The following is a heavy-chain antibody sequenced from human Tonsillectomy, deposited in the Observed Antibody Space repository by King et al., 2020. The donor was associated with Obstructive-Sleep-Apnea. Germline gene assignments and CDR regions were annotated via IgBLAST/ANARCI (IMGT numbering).Heavy chain of an antibody. J-gene: IGHJ4*02. D-gene: IGHD2-21*02. CDR2: INTYIVDT. CDR3: ARDLNDVLTPIGEIAY. CDR1: GYSFTKYG. V-gene: IGHV1-18*04. Sequence: VQLVQSGAEVKKPGASVKVSCKTSGYSFTKYGVSWLRQAPGQGLEWIGWINTYIVDTNYAQKFQGRVTMTIDTSTRTAYMALGRLRSDDTAVYYCARDLNDVLTPIGEIAYWGQGTLVTVSS.